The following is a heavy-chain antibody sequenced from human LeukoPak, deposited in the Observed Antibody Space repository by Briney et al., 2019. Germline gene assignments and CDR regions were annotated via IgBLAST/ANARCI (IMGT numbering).Heavy chain of an antibody. Sequence: ASVKVSCKASGYTFSNYDINWVRQATGQGLEWMGWMNPNSGNTNYAQKLQGRVTMTTDTSTSTAYMELRSLRSDDTAVYYCARAGKIVGATKDFDYWGQGTLVTVSS. J-gene: IGHJ4*02. CDR1: GYTFSNYD. D-gene: IGHD1-26*01. V-gene: IGHV1-8*01. CDR3: ARAGKIVGATKDFDY. CDR2: MNPNSGNT.